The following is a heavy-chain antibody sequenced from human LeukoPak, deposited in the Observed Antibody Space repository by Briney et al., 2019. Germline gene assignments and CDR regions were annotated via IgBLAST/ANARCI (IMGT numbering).Heavy chain of an antibody. D-gene: IGHD3-22*01. CDR2: INHSGST. V-gene: IGHV4-34*01. J-gene: IGHJ4*02. CDR3: ARLNPGHYDSSITWGCFDY. CDR1: GGSFSGYY. Sequence: SETLSLTCAVYGGSFSGYYWSWIRQPPGKGLEWIGEINHSGSTNYNPSLKSRVTISVDTSKNQFSLKLSSVTAADTAVYYCARLNPGHYDSSITWGCFDYWGQGTLVTVSS.